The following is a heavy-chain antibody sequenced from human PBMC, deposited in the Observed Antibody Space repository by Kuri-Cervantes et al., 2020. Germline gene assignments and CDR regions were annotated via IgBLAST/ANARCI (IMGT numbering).Heavy chain of an antibody. V-gene: IGHV3-33*01. Sequence: GGSLRLSCAASGFTFSSYGMHWVRQAPGKGLEWVAVIWYDGSNKYYADSVKGRFTISRDNSKNALYLQMNSLRAEDTAVYFCARYCSSTSCSLRYGMDVWGQGTTVTVSS. CDR3: ARYCSSTSCSLRYGMDV. D-gene: IGHD2-2*01. J-gene: IGHJ6*02. CDR1: GFTFSSYG. CDR2: IWYDGSNK.